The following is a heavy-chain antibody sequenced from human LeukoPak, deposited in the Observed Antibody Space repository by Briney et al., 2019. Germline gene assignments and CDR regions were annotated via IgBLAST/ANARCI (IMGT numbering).Heavy chain of an antibody. V-gene: IGHV1-2*02. CDR2: INPNSGGT. J-gene: IGHJ4*02. Sequence: ASVKVSCKASGYTFTGYYMHWVRQAPGQGLEWMGWINPNSGGTNYAQKFQGRVTMTRDTSISTAYMELSRLRSDDTAVYYCARAQSFRGRITIFGVVIIPLGYWGQGTLVTVSS. D-gene: IGHD3-3*01. CDR1: GYTFTGYY. CDR3: ARAQSFRGRITIFGVVIIPLGY.